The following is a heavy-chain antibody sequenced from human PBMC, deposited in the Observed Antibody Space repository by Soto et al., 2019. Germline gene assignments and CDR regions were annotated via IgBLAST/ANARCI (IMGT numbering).Heavy chain of an antibody. J-gene: IGHJ3*02. Sequence: SGPTLVNPTQTLTLTCTFSGFSLSTSGMRVSWIRQPPGKALEWLARIDWDDDKFYSTSLKTRLTISKDTSKNQVVLTMTNMDPVDTATYYCARVNYYDSSGYYSGDAFDIWGQGTMVTVSS. V-gene: IGHV2-70*04. CDR1: GFSLSTSGMR. D-gene: IGHD3-22*01. CDR3: ARVNYYDSSGYYSGDAFDI. CDR2: IDWDDDK.